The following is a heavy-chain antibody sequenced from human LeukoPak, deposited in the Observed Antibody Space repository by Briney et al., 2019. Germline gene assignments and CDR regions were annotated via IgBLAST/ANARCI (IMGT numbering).Heavy chain of an antibody. V-gene: IGHV3-33*01. Sequence: GGSLRLSCAASGFDFNTYGMHWVRQAPGKGLEWVSVIWYDGSEKHYADSVKGRFTISRDNSKNTVHLQMNSLRAEDTAVYYCARDPKYTSGWYFDYWGQGTLVTVSS. CDR2: IWYDGSEK. CDR1: GFDFNTYG. J-gene: IGHJ4*02. CDR3: ARDPKYTSGWYFDY. D-gene: IGHD6-25*01.